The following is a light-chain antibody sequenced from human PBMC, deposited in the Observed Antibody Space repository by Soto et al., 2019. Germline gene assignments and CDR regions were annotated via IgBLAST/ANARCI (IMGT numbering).Light chain of an antibody. CDR2: AAS. J-gene: IGKJ4*01. V-gene: IGKV3-15*01. CDR1: QSVSSS. CDR3: QQCYNWPLT. Sequence: EIVMTQSPATLSVSPGERATLSCRASQSVSSSLAWYQQKPGQAPRLLIYAASTRATGVPARCSVSGSGTEFDLTISSLQSEDFAVYYCQQCYNWPLTFGGGTKVEIE.